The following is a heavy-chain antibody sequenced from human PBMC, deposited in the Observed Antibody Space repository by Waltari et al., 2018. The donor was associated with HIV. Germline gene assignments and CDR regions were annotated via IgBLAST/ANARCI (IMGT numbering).Heavy chain of an antibody. D-gene: IGHD3-16*01. Sequence: EVQLVASGVGLVQPGGSLRLSCAASGFTFRSTGMHWVRQATGKGLEWVSAVGTAGDTYYPGSVKGRFTISRENAKNSLYLQMNSLRAEDTAVYYCARTLAQGWGLDYWGQGTLVTVSS. V-gene: IGHV3-13*01. J-gene: IGHJ4*02. CDR1: GFTFRSTG. CDR3: ARTLAQGWGLDY. CDR2: VGTAGDT.